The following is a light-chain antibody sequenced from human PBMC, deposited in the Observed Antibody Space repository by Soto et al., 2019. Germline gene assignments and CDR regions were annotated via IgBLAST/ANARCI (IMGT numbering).Light chain of an antibody. Sequence: QSVLSQPPSASGSPGQSVTMSCTGTSSDVGGYKYVSWYQQHPGKAPKLMIYEVSKRPSGVPDRFSGSKSGNTASLTVSGLQAEDEADYYCSSYAGSNRVIFGGGTKLTVL. J-gene: IGLJ2*01. CDR2: EVS. CDR3: SSYAGSNRVI. CDR1: SSDVGGYKY. V-gene: IGLV2-8*01.